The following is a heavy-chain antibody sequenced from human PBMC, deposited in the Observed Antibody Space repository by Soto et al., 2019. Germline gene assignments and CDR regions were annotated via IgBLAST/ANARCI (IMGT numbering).Heavy chain of an antibody. Sequence: QVQLVESGGGVVQPGRSLRLSCAASGFTFSSYGMHWVRQAPGKGLEWVAVISYDGSNKYYADSVKGRFTISRDNSKTTLYLQMNSLRAEDTAVYYCAKDRSGGIVVVPAATTYYYYYGMDVWGQGTTVTVSS. CDR1: GFTFSSYG. CDR3: AKDRSGGIVVVPAATTYYYYYGMDV. CDR2: ISYDGSNK. V-gene: IGHV3-30*18. J-gene: IGHJ6*02. D-gene: IGHD2-2*01.